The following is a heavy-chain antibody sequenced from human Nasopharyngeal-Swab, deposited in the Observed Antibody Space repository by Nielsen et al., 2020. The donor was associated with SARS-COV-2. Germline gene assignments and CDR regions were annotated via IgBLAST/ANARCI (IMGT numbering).Heavy chain of an antibody. CDR2: FDPEDGET. Sequence: ASVQVSCKVSGYTLHELSMHWVRQAPGKGLEWVGGFDPEDGETIYAQKFQGRVTMTEDTSTDTAYMELSSLRSEDTAVYYCATTPAYSGSYEAGPATNEEFDYWGQGTLVTVSS. CDR1: GYTLHELS. D-gene: IGHD1-26*01. V-gene: IGHV1-24*01. CDR3: ATTPAYSGSYEAGPATNEEFDY. J-gene: IGHJ4*02.